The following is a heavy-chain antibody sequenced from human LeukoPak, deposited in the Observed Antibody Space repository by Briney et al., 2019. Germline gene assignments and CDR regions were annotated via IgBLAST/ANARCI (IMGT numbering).Heavy chain of an antibody. Sequence: PGGSLRLSCAAPGLPLDDSAIPWVRQVPGKGREWVSGINRGGGTVGYADSVKGRFTISRDNAKNSLYLQMSSLRADDTAVYYCARGGSYRAPDYNYYYGMDVWGQGTTVTVSS. CDR1: GLPLDDSA. D-gene: IGHD3-16*02. J-gene: IGHJ6*02. CDR2: INRGGGTV. CDR3: ARGGSYRAPDYNYYYGMDV. V-gene: IGHV3-9*01.